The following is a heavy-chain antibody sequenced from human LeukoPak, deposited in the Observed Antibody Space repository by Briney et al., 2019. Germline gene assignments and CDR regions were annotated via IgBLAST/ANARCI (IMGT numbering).Heavy chain of an antibody. V-gene: IGHV4-59*01. CDR1: GGSISSYY. Sequence: ASETLSLTCTVSGGSISSYYWSWIRQPPGKGLEWIGYIYYSGSTNYNPSLKSRVTLSVDTSKNQFSLKLSSVTAADTAVYYRAREGGDIAAAGTPYYFDYWGQGTLVTVSS. D-gene: IGHD6-13*01. CDR2: IYYSGST. J-gene: IGHJ4*02. CDR3: AREGGDIAAAGTPYYFDY.